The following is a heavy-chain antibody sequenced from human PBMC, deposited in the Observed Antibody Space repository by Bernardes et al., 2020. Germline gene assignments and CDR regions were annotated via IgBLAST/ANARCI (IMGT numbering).Heavy chain of an antibody. Sequence: GGSLRLSCAASGFTFSSYWMSWVRQAPGKGLEWVANIKQDGSEKYYVDSVKGRFTISRDNAKNSLYLQMNSLRAEDTAVYYCARDDDYGDYYNYYYYGMDVWGQGTTVTVSS. CDR2: IKQDGSEK. CDR3: ARDDDYGDYYNYYYYGMDV. CDR1: GFTFSSYW. V-gene: IGHV3-7*01. D-gene: IGHD4-17*01. J-gene: IGHJ6*02.